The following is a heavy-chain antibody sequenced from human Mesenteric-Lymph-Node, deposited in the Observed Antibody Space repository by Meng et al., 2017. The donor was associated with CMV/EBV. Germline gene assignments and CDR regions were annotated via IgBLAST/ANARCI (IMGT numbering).Heavy chain of an antibody. D-gene: IGHD6-19*01. CDR3: ARDTLRSYTSDWYDFPDY. CDR1: GFTFSSYE. Sequence: GGSLRLSCAASGFTFSSYEMNWVRQAPGKGLEWVSYISSRADTIYYTDSVKGRFSISRDNAKNLLYLQMNSLRAEDTSVYYCARDTLRSYTSDWYDFPDYWGQGTLVTVSS. V-gene: IGHV3-48*03. J-gene: IGHJ4*02. CDR2: ISSRADTI.